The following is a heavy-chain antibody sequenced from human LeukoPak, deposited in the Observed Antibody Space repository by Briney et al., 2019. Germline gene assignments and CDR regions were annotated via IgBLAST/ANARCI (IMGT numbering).Heavy chain of an antibody. J-gene: IGHJ4*02. V-gene: IGHV1-3*01. Sequence: ASVKVSCKASGYTFTTYAIHWMRQVAGQRLEWMGRIKAGNGDTKYSQRFQGRVTLTRDTSASTAYMELSSLRSEDTAVYFRARGAAAVDYWGQGTRVTVSS. CDR1: GYTFTTYA. CDR2: IKAGNGDT. CDR3: ARGAAAVDY. D-gene: IGHD6-13*01.